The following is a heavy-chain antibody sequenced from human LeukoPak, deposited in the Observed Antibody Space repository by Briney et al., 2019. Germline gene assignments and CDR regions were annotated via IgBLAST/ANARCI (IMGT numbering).Heavy chain of an antibody. J-gene: IGHJ4*02. CDR3: ARDVLYCTGGNCYRYFDS. CDR1: RDFISRYY. D-gene: IGHD2-15*01. V-gene: IGHV4-59*01. CDR2: IYSSGST. Sequence: PSETLSLTCTVSRDFISRYYWSWIRQPPGKGLEWIGYIYSSGSTNYNPSLKSRVTISIDTSKNHFSLNLNSVTAADTAVYYCARDVLYCTGGNCYRYFDSWGQGTQVTVSS.